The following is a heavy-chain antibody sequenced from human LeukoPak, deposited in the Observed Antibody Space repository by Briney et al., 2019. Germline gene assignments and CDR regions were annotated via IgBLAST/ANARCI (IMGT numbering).Heavy chain of an antibody. CDR2: ISGSGGST. V-gene: IGHV3-23*01. J-gene: IGHJ4*02. CDR1: GFTFSSYA. D-gene: IGHD1-26*01. Sequence: GSLRLSFAASGFTFSSYAMSWVRPAPGKGVEWVSAISGSGGSTYYSDSVKGRFTISRDNSKNTLYLQMNSLRAEDTAVYYCATTNRYSGSYRDFDYWGQGTLVTVSS. CDR3: ATTNRYSGSYRDFDY.